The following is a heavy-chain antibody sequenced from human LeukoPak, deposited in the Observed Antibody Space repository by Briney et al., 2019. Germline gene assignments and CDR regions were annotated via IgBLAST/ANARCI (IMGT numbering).Heavy chain of an antibody. CDR1: GFTFSSHG. J-gene: IGHJ4*02. CDR3: AREADSDYDPGVVDY. V-gene: IGHV3-21*01. D-gene: IGHD5-12*01. CDR2: ISSSSSYI. Sequence: GGSLRLSCAASGFTFSSHGMHWVRQAPGKGLEWVSSISSSSSYIYYADSVKGRFTISRDNAKNSLYLQMNSLRAEDTAVYYCAREADSDYDPGVVDYWGQGTLVTVSS.